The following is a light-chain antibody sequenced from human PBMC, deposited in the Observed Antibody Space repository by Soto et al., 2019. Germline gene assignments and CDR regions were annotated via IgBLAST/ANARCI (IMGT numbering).Light chain of an antibody. V-gene: IGKV3-20*01. Sequence: EVVLTQSPGTLSLSPGERATLSCRAGQSVSNNYFAWYQQKPGQAPRLLIFGSSDRATGIPDRFSGSGSGTDFTLTISRLEPEDFAVYYCHQYGSSPPYTFGQGTKLEIK. CDR3: HQYGSSPPYT. CDR2: GSS. J-gene: IGKJ2*01. CDR1: QSVSNNY.